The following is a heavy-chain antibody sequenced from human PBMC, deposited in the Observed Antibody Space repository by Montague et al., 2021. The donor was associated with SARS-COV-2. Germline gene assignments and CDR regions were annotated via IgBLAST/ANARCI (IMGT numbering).Heavy chain of an antibody. CDR1: GGSFSGYY. D-gene: IGHD3-10*01. J-gene: IGHJ6*02. V-gene: IGHV4-34*01. CDR3: ARVRYYGSGTTLGMDV. CDR2: INHSGST. Sequence: SETLSLTCAVYGGSFSGYYWSWIRQPPGKGLEWIGEINHSGSTNYNPSLMSRVTISVDTSKNQFSPQLSSVTAADTAVYYCARVRYYGSGTTLGMDVWGQGTTVTVSS.